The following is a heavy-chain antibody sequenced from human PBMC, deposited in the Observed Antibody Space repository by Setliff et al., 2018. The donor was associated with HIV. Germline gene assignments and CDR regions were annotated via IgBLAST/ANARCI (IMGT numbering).Heavy chain of an antibody. Sequence: PSETLSLTCTVSGGSISSYYWCWIRQPPGKGLEWIGYIYYSGSTNYNPSLKSQVTISVDTSKNQFSLKLSSVTAADTAVYYCARGSRGYSYAYYYYYMDVWGKGTTVTVSS. J-gene: IGHJ6*03. V-gene: IGHV4-59*01. D-gene: IGHD5-18*01. CDR3: ARGSRGYSYAYYYYYMDV. CDR2: IYYSGST. CDR1: GGSISSYY.